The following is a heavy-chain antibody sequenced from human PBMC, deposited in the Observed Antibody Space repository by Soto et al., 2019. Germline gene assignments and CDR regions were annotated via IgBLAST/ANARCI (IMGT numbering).Heavy chain of an antibody. V-gene: IGHV4-34*01. CDR2: ISRSGTT. CDR1: GGYFNDNY. J-gene: IGHJ5*02. CDR3: ATSLGFGTQVEL. Sequence: QVQLQQWGAGLLKPSETLSLSCAVYGGYFNDNYYTWFRQPPGKGLEWIGEISRSGTTKYIPSLKSRASISFDTSKTQVSLKVTSVTDADTAVYYCATSLGFGTQVELWGQGALVTVSS. D-gene: IGHD3-10*01.